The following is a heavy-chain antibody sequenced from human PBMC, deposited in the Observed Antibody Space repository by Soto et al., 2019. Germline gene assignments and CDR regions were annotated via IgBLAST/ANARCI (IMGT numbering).Heavy chain of an antibody. CDR1: GLTFNSYG. J-gene: IGHJ4*02. Sequence: QVQLVESGGGVVQPGRSLRLSCAASGLTFNSYGMHWVRQAPGKGLEWVAVIWYDGSNKYYADSVKGRFTISRDNSKNALFLQMTSLRAEDTAVDYCARETSTVITLDYWGQGTLVTVSS. D-gene: IGHD4-17*01. V-gene: IGHV3-33*01. CDR3: ARETSTVITLDY. CDR2: IWYDGSNK.